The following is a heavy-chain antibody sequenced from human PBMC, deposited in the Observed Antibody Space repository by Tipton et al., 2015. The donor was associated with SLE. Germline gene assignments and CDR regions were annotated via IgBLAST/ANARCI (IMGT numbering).Heavy chain of an antibody. V-gene: IGHV3-33*03. CDR1: GFPFSSYG. CDR2: ISYDGTKK. Sequence: SLRLSCAASGFPFSSYGMHWVRQAPGKGLEWVAVISYDGTKKYDVDSVKGRFTISRENSKNTLYSQMNSLRAEDTAVYYCAKDQQIYYYGSAFGMDVWGQGTTVTVSS. J-gene: IGHJ6*02. D-gene: IGHD3-10*01. CDR3: AKDQQIYYYGSAFGMDV.